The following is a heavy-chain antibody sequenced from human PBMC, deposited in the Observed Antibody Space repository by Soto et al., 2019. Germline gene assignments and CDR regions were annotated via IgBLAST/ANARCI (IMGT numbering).Heavy chain of an antibody. CDR3: ATLRDAYCGGDCYPDYYCYMDV. CDR2: IYYTGHT. CDR1: GASINSGGYY. V-gene: IGHV4-31*03. Sequence: SETLSLTCSVSGASINSGGYYWSWIRHHPGKGLEWIGYIYYTGHTFYNPSLKSRVAMSLDTSKNQFSLKLSSVTAADTAVYYCATLRDAYCGGDCYPDYYCYMDVWGKGTTVTVSS. D-gene: IGHD2-21*01. J-gene: IGHJ6*03.